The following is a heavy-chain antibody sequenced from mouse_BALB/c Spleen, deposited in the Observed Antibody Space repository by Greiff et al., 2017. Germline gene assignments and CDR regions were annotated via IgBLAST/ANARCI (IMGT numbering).Heavy chain of an antibody. Sequence: EVKLMESGGGLVQPGGSRKLSCAASGFTFSSFGMHWVRQAPEKGLEWVAYISSGSSTIYYADTVKGRFTISRDNPKNTLFLQMTSLRSEDTAMYYCARSRYRYDVDYAMDYWGQGTSVTVSS. CDR2: ISSGSSTI. CDR1: GFTFSSFG. CDR3: ARSRYRYDVDYAMDY. J-gene: IGHJ4*01. D-gene: IGHD2-14*01. V-gene: IGHV5-17*02.